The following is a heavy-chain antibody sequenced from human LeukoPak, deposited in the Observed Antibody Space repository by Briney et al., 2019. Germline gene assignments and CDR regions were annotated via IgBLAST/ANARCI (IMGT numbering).Heavy chain of an antibody. Sequence: GGSLRLSCAASGFTFSTYNMNWVRQAPGKGLEWVSSISTSSTYIYYADSLKGRFTISRDNAKNSLYLQMNSLGAEDTAVYYCASDEIGDYGFDYWGQGTLVTVSS. CDR3: ASDEIGDYGFDY. CDR2: ISTSSTYI. CDR1: GFTFSTYN. D-gene: IGHD4-17*01. V-gene: IGHV3-21*01. J-gene: IGHJ4*02.